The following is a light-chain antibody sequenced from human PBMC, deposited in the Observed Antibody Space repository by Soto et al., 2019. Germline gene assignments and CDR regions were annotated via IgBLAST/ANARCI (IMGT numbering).Light chain of an antibody. CDR1: QSVSSN. CDR3: QQGSSWPPWT. Sequence: EIVLTQSPATLSLSPGERATLFCRASQSVSSNLAWYQQKPGQAPKLVIYDAPKRATGTPARFSGSGSGTDFTLTISSLEPEDFAAYYCQQGSSWPPWTFGQGTKVDIK. J-gene: IGKJ1*01. CDR2: DAP. V-gene: IGKV3-11*01.